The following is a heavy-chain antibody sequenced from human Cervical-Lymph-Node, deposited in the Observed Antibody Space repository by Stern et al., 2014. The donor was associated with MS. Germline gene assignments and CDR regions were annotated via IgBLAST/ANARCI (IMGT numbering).Heavy chain of an antibody. CDR1: GYTLTSYS. CDR2: IDPNGGST. Sequence: QVQLVQSGAEVKKPGASVKVSCEASGYTLTSYSMHWVRQAPGQGLEWPGVIDPNGGSTRYAQKFQGRVSMTSDTSTTTVYIEVSGLRSEDTAVYYCARGDHYYSYGLDVWGQGTTVTVSS. CDR3: ARGDHYYSYGLDV. V-gene: IGHV1-46*03. J-gene: IGHJ6*02.